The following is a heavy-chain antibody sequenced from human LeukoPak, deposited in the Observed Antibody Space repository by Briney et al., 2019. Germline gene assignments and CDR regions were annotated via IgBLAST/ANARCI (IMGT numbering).Heavy chain of an antibody. CDR3: ARHVGIHLWSLYFDC. V-gene: IGHV4-59*08. CDR2: IYSSGST. D-gene: IGHD5-18*01. Sequence: SETLSLTCIVSGGSISSYYWSWIRQPPGKGLEGIGYIYSSGSTDYNPSLKSRVTISLDTSNHQFSLKLTSVTAAATAVYYCARHVGIHLWSLYFDCRGQGSLVTVSS. J-gene: IGHJ4*02. CDR1: GGSISSYY.